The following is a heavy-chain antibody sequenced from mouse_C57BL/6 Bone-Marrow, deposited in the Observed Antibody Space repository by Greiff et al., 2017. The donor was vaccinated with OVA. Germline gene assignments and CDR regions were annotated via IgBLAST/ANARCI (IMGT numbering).Heavy chain of an antibody. Sequence: EVKVVESGGGLVQPGGSLKLSCAASGFTFSDFYMYWIRQTPEKRLEWVAYISNGGGSTYYPDTVKGRVTISRDNAKNTLYLQMSRLKSEDTAMYYCARLDAMDFWGQGTAVTVSS. CDR3: ARLDAMDF. CDR2: ISNGGGST. V-gene: IGHV5-12*01. CDR1: GFTFSDFY. J-gene: IGHJ4*01.